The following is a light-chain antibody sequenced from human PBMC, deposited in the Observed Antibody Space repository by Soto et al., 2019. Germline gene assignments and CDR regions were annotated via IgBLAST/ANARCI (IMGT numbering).Light chain of an antibody. Sequence: QSVLTQPPSASGTPGQRVTISCSGSSSNIGSNTGNWYQQLPGTAPKLLIYSNNQRPSGVPDRFSGSRSGTSASLAISGLQSEDEGDYYCAAWDDSLNGRGVFGGGTKVTVL. J-gene: IGLJ3*02. CDR3: AAWDDSLNGRGV. CDR1: SSNIGSNT. CDR2: SNN. V-gene: IGLV1-44*01.